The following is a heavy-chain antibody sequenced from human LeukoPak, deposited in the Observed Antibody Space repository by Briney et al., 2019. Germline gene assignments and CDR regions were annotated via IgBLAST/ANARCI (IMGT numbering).Heavy chain of an antibody. V-gene: IGHV1-18*01. D-gene: IGHD1-14*01. CDR1: GYTFTSYG. CDR3: ARDHTTHKRFDY. CDR2: ISTYNGNT. J-gene: IGHJ4*02. Sequence: ASVKVSCKAAGYTFTSYGISWVRQAPGQGLEWMGWISTYNGNTNYAQKLQGRVTMTTDTSTSTAYMELRSLRSDDTAVYYCARDHTTHKRFDYWGQGTLVTVSS.